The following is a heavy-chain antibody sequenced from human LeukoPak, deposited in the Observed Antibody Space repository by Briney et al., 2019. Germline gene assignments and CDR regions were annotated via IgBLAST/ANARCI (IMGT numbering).Heavy chain of an antibody. CDR3: ARDPYGIAAFNAFDI. J-gene: IGHJ3*02. V-gene: IGHV3-7*01. CDR2: IKQDGSEK. Sequence: LSGGSLRLSCAASGFTFSSYWMSWVRQAPGKGLEWVANIKQDGSEKYYVDSVKGRFTISRDNAKNSLYLQMNSLRAEDTAVYYCARDPYGIAAFNAFDIWGQGTMVTVSS. CDR1: GFTFSSYW. D-gene: IGHD6-13*01.